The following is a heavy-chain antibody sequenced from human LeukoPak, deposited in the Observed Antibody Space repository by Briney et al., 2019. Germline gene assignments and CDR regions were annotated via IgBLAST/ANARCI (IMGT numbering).Heavy chain of an antibody. CDR1: GFIFSNYG. CDR3: AKEPTSYSSGWYFHH. D-gene: IGHD6-25*01. CDR2: ISHGGRTE. V-gene: IGHV3-30*18. Sequence: PGRSLRLSCAASGFIFSNYGMHWVRQAPGKGPEWVAVISHGGRTEFYADSVKGRFTISRDNSKNTLDLQMFSLRGEDTAVYYCAKEPTSYSSGWYFHHWGQGTLVTVSS. J-gene: IGHJ1*01.